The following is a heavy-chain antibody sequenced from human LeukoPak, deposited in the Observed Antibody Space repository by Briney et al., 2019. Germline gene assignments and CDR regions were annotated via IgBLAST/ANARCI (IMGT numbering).Heavy chain of an antibody. D-gene: IGHD2-2*01. CDR1: GGSISSSSYY. CDR2: IYYSGST. V-gene: IGHV4-39*01. CDR3: ASPYCSSNSCYSFDY. Sequence: SETPSLTCTVSGGSISSSSYYWGWIRQPPGKGLEWIGSIYYSGSTYYNPSLKSRVTISVDTSKNQFSLKLSSVTAADTAVYYCASPYCSSNSCYSFDYWGQGTLVTVSS. J-gene: IGHJ4*02.